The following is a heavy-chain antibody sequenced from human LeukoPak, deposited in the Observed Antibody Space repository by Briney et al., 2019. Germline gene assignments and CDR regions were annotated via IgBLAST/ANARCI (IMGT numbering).Heavy chain of an antibody. CDR2: ISASGGST. CDR3: AKGLVPAAIRVVDY. J-gene: IGHJ4*02. CDR1: GFTFSDYY. Sequence: GGSLRLSCAASGFTFSDYYMSWIRQAPGKGLEWVSAISASGGSTYYADSVKGRFTISRDNSQNTLYLQVNSLRAEDTAVYYCAKGLVPAAIRVVDYWGQGTLVTVSS. D-gene: IGHD2-2*01. V-gene: IGHV3-23*01.